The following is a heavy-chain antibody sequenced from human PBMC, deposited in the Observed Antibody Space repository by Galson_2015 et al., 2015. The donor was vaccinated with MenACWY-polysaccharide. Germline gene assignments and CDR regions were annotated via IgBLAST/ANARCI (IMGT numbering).Heavy chain of an antibody. J-gene: IGHJ4*02. Sequence: SLRLSCAASGFTFRNYGMYWVRQAPGKGLEWVAIIYYDGSDKYYADSVKGRFTISRDNSRNTLYLQMNSLRVEDTAIYYCASGRAPNGDASLTYFDYWGQGTLVTVSS. CDR3: ASGRAPNGDASLTYFDY. D-gene: IGHD2-21*02. V-gene: IGHV3-33*01. CDR1: GFTFRNYG. CDR2: IYYDGSDK.